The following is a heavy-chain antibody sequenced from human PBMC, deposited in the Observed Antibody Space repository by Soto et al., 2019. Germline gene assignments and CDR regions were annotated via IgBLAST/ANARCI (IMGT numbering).Heavy chain of an antibody. CDR2: ISGYNGNT. V-gene: IGHV1-18*01. CDR1: GYTFTNYG. Sequence: QVQVVQSGDEVKKPGASVKVSCKASGYTFTNYGFSWVRQAPGQGLEWMGWISGYNGNTKYAEKFQGRVTMTTDTSKSTAHMELRSLRSDDTAVYYCAREGQAPYYYYGMDVWGQGTAVPVSS. J-gene: IGHJ6*02. CDR3: AREGQAPYYYYGMDV.